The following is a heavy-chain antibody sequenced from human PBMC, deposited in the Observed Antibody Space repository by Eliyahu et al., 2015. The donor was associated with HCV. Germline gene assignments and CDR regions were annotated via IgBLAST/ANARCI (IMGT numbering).Heavy chain of an antibody. CDR3: ARDGEVVEVPGATDWNHYYHGMDV. CDR2: XSPHNGET. D-gene: IGHD2-2*01. J-gene: IGHJ6*02. V-gene: IGHV1-18*01. Sequence: QVHLVQSGPEVKKPGASVKVSCMASGYGFNTYGISWVRQAPGQGLEWXAWXSPHNGETNYARRLQGRVTVTTDTSTSTAYMELRSLRSDDTAVYYCARDGEVVEVPGATDWNHYYHGMDVWGQGTTVTVSS. CDR1: GYGFNTYG.